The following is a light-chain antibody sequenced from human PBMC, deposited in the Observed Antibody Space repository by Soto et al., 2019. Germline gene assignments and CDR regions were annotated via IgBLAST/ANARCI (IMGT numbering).Light chain of an antibody. CDR1: QTLNNY. CDR3: QQYGSSGT. Sequence: DIPMTQSPASLSASVGDRVTIPCRASQTLNNYLTWFQQKPGKAPKVLIYAASTLQSGVPSRFSGSGSGADFTLTISRLEPEDFAVYYCQQYGSSGTFGQGTKVDIK. J-gene: IGKJ1*01. V-gene: IGKV1-39*01. CDR2: AAS.